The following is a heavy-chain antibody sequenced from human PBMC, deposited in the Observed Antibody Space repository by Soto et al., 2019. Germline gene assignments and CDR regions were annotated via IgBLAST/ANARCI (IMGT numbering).Heavy chain of an antibody. CDR1: GEYFSCSY. D-gene: IGHD1-26*01. CDR2: INHSGSI. CDR3: ARMGDTNY. Sequence: PSETLSLTCAVYGEYFSCSYWSWIRQPPGKGLEYIGEINHSGSIIYNPSLKSRVTISVDTSKNQFSLKLSSVTAADTAVYYCARMGDTNYWGQGTLVTGSS. V-gene: IGHV4-34*01. J-gene: IGHJ4*02.